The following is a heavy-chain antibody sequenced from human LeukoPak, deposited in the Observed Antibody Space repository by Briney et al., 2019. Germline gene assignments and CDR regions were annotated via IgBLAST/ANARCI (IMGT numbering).Heavy chain of an antibody. Sequence: GASVKVSCKASGYTFTSYGISWVRQAPGQGLEWMGWFNAYNGNTNYAQKLQGRVTMTTETSTSTAYMELRSLRSDDTAVYYCARRQGTTLSFDYWGQGTLVTVSS. CDR1: GYTFTSYG. J-gene: IGHJ4*02. CDR2: FNAYNGNT. CDR3: ARRQGTTLSFDY. D-gene: IGHD1-1*01. V-gene: IGHV1-18*01.